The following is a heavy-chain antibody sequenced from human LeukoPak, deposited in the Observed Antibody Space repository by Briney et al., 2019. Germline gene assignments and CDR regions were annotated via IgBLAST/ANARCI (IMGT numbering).Heavy chain of an antibody. CDR3: AKDFWSGYYTSDAFDI. D-gene: IGHD3-3*01. J-gene: IGHJ3*02. CDR2: ISSSSSYI. CDR1: GFTFSSYS. V-gene: IGHV3-21*04. Sequence: GGSLRLSCAASGFTFSSYSMNWVRQAPGKGLEWVSSISSSSSYIYYADSVKGRFTVSRDNAKNSLYLQMNSLRAEDTALYYCAKDFWSGYYTSDAFDIWGQGTMVTVSS.